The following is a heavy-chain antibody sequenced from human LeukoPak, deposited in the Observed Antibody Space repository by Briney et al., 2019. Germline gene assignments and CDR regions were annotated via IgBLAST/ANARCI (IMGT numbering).Heavy chain of an antibody. J-gene: IGHJ4*02. CDR3: ERDSSSWYGLAYYFDY. CDR2: IYTSGST. V-gene: IGHV4-4*07. D-gene: IGHD6-13*01. CDR1: GGSISSYY. Sequence: PSETLSLTCTVSGGSISSYYWSWIRQPAGKGLEWIGRIYTSGSTNYNPSLKSRVTMSVDTSKNQFSLKLSSVTAADTAVYYCERDSSSWYGLAYYFDYWGQGTLVTVSS.